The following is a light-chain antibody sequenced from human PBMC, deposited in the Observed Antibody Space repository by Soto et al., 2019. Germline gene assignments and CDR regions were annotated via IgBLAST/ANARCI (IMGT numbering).Light chain of an antibody. Sequence: DIQLTQSPSSLSASVGDRVSITCRASQSISSYLHWYRQKPGKAPELLIYVASMLHSGVPSRFSGSGSGTDFTLTISSMQPEDFATYYCQQSYSAPSVTFGGGTNIEIK. J-gene: IGKJ4*01. V-gene: IGKV1-39*01. CDR1: QSISSY. CDR3: QQSYSAPSVT. CDR2: VAS.